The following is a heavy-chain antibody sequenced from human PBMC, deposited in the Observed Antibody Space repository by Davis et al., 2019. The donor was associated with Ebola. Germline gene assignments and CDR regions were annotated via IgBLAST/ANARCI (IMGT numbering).Heavy chain of an antibody. Sequence: GGSLRLSCAASGFTFSSYSMNWVRQAPGKGLEWVSSISSSSTYIYYADSVKGRFTISRDNAKNSLYLQMNSLRAEDTAVYYCARDEDYYYYYAIDVWGKGTTVTVSS. J-gene: IGHJ6*04. CDR3: ARDEDYYYYYAIDV. CDR2: ISSSSTYI. V-gene: IGHV3-21*01. CDR1: GFTFSSYS.